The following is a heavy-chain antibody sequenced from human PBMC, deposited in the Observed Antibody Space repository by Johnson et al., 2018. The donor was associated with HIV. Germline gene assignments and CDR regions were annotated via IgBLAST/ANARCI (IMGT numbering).Heavy chain of an antibody. Sequence: VQVLESGGGVVQPGRSLRVSCAASGFTFSSYGMHWVRQAPGKGLEWVAVISYDGSNTDYVDSVKGRFTSSRDNSKNTLYLQMNSLRTEDTAVYYCATVGLGVGANPLWGQGTMVTVSS. J-gene: IGHJ3*01. CDR2: ISYDGSNT. CDR3: ATVGLGVGANPL. V-gene: IGHV3-30*03. CDR1: GFTFSSYG. D-gene: IGHD1-26*01.